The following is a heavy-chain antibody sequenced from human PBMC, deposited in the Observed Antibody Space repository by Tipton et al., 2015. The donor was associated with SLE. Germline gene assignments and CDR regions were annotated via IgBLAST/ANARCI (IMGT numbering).Heavy chain of an antibody. CDR1: GFTFSSYA. CDR3: AREVRQLLIYFDS. J-gene: IGHJ4*02. V-gene: IGHV4-59*12. Sequence: LRLSCAASGFTFSSYAMHWVRQAPGKGLEWIGNVYDIDFTNCNPSLQSRVTISLDTSKNQFSLKLSSVTAADTAVYFCAREVRQLLIYFDSWGQGTLVTVSS. CDR2: VYDIDFT. D-gene: IGHD6-6*01.